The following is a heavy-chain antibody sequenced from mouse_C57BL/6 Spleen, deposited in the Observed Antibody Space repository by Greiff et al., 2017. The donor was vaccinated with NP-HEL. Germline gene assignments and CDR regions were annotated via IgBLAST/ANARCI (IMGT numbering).Heavy chain of an antibody. CDR3: ARDRGNFYFDY. V-gene: IGHV5-6*01. CDR2: ISSGGSYT. CDR1: GFTFSSYG. J-gene: IGHJ2*01. D-gene: IGHD3-1*01. Sequence: EVQLVESGGDLVKPGGSLKLSCAASGFTFSSYGMSWVRQTPDKRLEWVATISSGGSYTYYPDSVKGRFTISRDNAKNNLYLQMSHLKSEDTAMYYCARDRGNFYFDYWGQGTTLTVSS.